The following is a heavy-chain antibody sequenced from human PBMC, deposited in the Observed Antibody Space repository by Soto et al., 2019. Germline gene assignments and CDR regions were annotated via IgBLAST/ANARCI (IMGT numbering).Heavy chain of an antibody. Sequence: SETLSLTCTVSGGSISSYYWSWIRQPPGKGLEWIGYIYYSGSTNYNPSLKSRVTISVDTSKNQFSLKLSSVTAADTAVYYCAKQDTDGYSYYMDVWGKGTTVTVSS. V-gene: IGHV4-59*01. CDR1: GGSISSYY. CDR3: AKQDTDGYSYYMDV. CDR2: IYYSGST. J-gene: IGHJ6*03.